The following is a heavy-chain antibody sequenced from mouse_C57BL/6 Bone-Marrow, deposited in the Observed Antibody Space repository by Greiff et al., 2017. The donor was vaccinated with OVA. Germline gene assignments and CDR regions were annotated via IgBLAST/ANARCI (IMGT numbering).Heavy chain of an antibody. CDR2: IDPEDGET. J-gene: IGHJ2*01. D-gene: IGHD2-1*01. CDR3: ARSYGNMYYLDY. CDR1: GFNIKDYY. Sequence: VQLQQSGAELVQPGASVQLSCTASGFNIKDYYMHWVKQRTEQGLEWIGRIDPEDGETKYAPKFQGKATITADTSSNTAYLQLSSLTAEDTAVYYCARSYGNMYYLDYWGQGTTLTVSS. V-gene: IGHV14-2*01.